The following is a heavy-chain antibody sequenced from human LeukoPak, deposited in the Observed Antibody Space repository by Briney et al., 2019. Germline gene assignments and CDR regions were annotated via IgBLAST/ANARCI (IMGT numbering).Heavy chain of an antibody. CDR3: ARETLGILTGYPGPYYFDY. J-gene: IGHJ4*02. D-gene: IGHD3-9*01. CDR2: IYTSGST. V-gene: IGHV4-4*07. Sequence: SETLSLTCTVSGGSISSYYWSWIRQPAGKGLEWIGRIYTSGSTNYNPSLKSRVTMSVDTSKNQFSLKLSSVTAADTAVYYCARETLGILTGYPGPYYFDYWGQGTLVTVSS. CDR1: GGSISSYY.